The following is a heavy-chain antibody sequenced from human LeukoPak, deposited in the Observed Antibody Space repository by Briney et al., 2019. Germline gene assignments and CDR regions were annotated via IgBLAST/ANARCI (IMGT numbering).Heavy chain of an antibody. D-gene: IGHD4-17*01. CDR3: ARVRSPGDYIDY. V-gene: IGHV1-3*01. CDR1: GYTFTSYA. Sequence: ASVKVSCKASGYTFTSYAMHWARQAPGQRLEWMGWINAGNGNTKYSQKFQGRVTITRDTSASTAYMELSSLRSEDTAVYYCARVRSPGDYIDYWGQGTLVTVSS. J-gene: IGHJ4*02. CDR2: INAGNGNT.